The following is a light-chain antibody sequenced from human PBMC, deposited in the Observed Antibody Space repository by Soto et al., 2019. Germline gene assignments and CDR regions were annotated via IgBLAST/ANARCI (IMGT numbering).Light chain of an antibody. CDR2: GAF. CDR3: QQYNDWPPKFT. Sequence: EIVMTQSPATLSVSPGERATLSCRASQGVSSNLAWYQQKPGQAPRLLIYGAFTRATGIPARFSGSGSETEFTLTISSLQSEDFAVYYCQQYNDWPPKFTFGPGTKVDIK. V-gene: IGKV3-15*01. CDR1: QGVSSN. J-gene: IGKJ3*01.